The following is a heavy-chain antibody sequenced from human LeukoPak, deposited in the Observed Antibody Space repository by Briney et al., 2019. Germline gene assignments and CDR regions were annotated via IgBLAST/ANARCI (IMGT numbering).Heavy chain of an antibody. J-gene: IGHJ4*02. CDR1: GFTFDDYA. V-gene: IGHV3-9*01. CDR3: AKDIRPYGSGSYSYFDY. CDR2: ISWNSGSI. D-gene: IGHD3-10*01. Sequence: GGSLRLSCAASGFTFDDYAMHWVRQAPGKGLEWVSGISWNSGSIGYADSVKGRFTISRDNAKNSLYLQMNSLRAEDTALYYCAKDIRPYGSGSYSYFDYWGQGTLVTVSS.